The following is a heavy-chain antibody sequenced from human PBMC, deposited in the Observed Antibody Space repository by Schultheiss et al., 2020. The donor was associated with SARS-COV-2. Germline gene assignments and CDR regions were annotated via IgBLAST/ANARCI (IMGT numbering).Heavy chain of an antibody. Sequence: SETLSLTCTVSGGSVSSGSYYWSWIRQPAGKGLEWIGRIYTSGSTNYNLSLKSRVTISVDTSKNQFSLKLSSVTAADTAVYYCARGPRLRYYYYGMDVWGQGTTVTVSS. V-gene: IGHV4-61*02. CDR3: ARGPRLRYYYYGMDV. J-gene: IGHJ6*02. CDR2: IYTSGST. CDR1: GGSVSSGSYY.